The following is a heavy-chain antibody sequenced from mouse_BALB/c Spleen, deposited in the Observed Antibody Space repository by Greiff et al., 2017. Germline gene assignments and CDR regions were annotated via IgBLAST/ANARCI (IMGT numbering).Heavy chain of an antibody. V-gene: IGHV5-6-5*01. J-gene: IGHJ3*01. CDR3: ARRGYDYDGFAY. Sequence: EVKVVESGGGLVKPGGSLKLSCAASGFTFSSYDMSWVRQTPEKRLEWVASISSGGSTYYPDSVKGRFTISRDNARNILYLQMSSLRSEDTAMYYCARRGYDYDGFAYWGQGTLVTVSA. CDR2: ISSGGST. D-gene: IGHD2-4*01. CDR1: GFTFSSYD.